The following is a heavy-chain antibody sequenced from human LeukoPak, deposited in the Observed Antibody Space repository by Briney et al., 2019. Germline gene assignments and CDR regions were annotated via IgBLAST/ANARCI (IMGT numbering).Heavy chain of an antibody. J-gene: IGHJ4*02. CDR1: GSTFSSYA. CDR2: ISGSGGST. Sequence: GGSLRLSCAASGSTFSSYAMSWVRQAPGKGLEWVSAISGSGGSTYYADSVKGRFTISRDNSKNTLYLQMNSLRAEDTAVYYCAKDSSTHIVVVPAAITYWGQGTLVTVSS. D-gene: IGHD2-2*01. V-gene: IGHV3-23*01. CDR3: AKDSSTHIVVVPAAITY.